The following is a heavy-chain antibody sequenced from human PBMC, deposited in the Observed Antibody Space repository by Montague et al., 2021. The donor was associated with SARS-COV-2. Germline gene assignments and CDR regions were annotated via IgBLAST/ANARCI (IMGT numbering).Heavy chain of an antibody. CDR2: ISDSGST. J-gene: IGHJ4*02. Sequence: SETLSLTCTVSGGSLNNYFWSWIRQPPGKGLEWVGYISDSGSTKYNPSLQSRVTISVDTARNQFSLKLLSVTAADTAFYYCARVDSSGPGEYWVQGILVSVSS. CDR3: ARVDSSGPGEY. D-gene: IGHD3-22*01. CDR1: GGSLNNYF. V-gene: IGHV4-59*08.